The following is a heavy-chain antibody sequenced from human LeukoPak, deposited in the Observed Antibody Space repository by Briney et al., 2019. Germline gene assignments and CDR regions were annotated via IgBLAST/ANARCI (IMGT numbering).Heavy chain of an antibody. Sequence: SVKVSCKASGGTFSSYAISWVRQAPGQGLEWMGGIIPIFGTANYAQKFQGRVTITADESTSTAYMELSSLRSEDTAVYYCARDHELGSRGFNYYYYMDVWGKGTTVTVSS. J-gene: IGHJ6*03. CDR3: ARDHELGSRGFNYYYYMDV. CDR1: GGTFSSYA. V-gene: IGHV1-69*13. D-gene: IGHD1-7*01. CDR2: IIPIFGTA.